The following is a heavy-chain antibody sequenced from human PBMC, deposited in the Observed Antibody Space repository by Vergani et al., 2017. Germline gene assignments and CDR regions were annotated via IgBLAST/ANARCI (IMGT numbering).Heavy chain of an antibody. CDR3: ATDRLPPPGGMDV. J-gene: IGHJ6*02. CDR1: GFTFSSYG. CDR2: ISYDGSNK. V-gene: IGHV3-30*03. Sequence: QVQLVESGGGVVQPGRSLRLSCAASGFTFSSYGMHWVRQAPGKGLEWVAVISYDGSNKYYADSVKGRFTISRDNSKNTLYLQMNSLRAEDTAVYYCATDRLPPPGGMDVWGQGTTVTVSS.